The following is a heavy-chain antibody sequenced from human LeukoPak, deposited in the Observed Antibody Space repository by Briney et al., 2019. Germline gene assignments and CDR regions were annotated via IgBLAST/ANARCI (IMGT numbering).Heavy chain of an antibody. CDR2: ISGSGGST. CDR1: GFPFSSYA. D-gene: IGHD5-18*01. CDR3: AKAESVTPSSMDV. V-gene: IGHV3-23*01. Sequence: PGGSLRLSCEASGFPFSSYAMSWVRQAPGKGLEWVSAISGSGGSTYYADSVKGRFTISRDNSKNTLYLQMNSLRAEDTAVYYCAKAESVTPSSMDVWGKGTTVTFSS. J-gene: IGHJ6*03.